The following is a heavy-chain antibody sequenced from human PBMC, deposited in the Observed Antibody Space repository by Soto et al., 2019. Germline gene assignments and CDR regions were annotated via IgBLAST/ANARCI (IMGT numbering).Heavy chain of an antibody. J-gene: IGHJ6*02. D-gene: IGHD3-3*01. CDR1: GYSFTIYC. CDR2: IDPSDSYT. V-gene: IGHV5-10-1*01. CDR3: ARLHYVTIFGVVYGMDV. Sequence: PGESLKISGKGSGYSFTIYCISWVRQMPWKGLEWMGRIDPSDSYTNYSPSFQGHVTISADKSISTAYLQWSSLKASDTAMYYCARLHYVTIFGVVYGMDVWGQGTTVTVSS.